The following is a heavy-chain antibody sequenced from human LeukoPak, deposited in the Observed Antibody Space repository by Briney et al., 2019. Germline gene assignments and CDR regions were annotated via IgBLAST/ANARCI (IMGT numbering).Heavy chain of an antibody. CDR1: GGSISSYY. CDR2: IYYSGST. V-gene: IGHV4-59*01. J-gene: IGHJ3*02. CDR3: ARKLFAFDI. D-gene: IGHD6-6*01. Sequence: PSETLSLTCTVSGGSISSYYWSWIRQPPGKGLEWIGYIYYSGSTNYNPSLKSRVTISVDTSKNQFSLKLSSVTAADTVVYYCARKLFAFDIWGQGTMVTVSS.